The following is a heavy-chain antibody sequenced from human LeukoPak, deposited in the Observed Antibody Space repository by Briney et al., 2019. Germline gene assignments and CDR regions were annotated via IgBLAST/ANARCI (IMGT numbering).Heavy chain of an antibody. Sequence: PGGSLRLSCAASGFTFSSYAMSWVRQAPGRGLEWVSSISSSSSDIYYADSLKGRFTISRDNAKNSLYLQMHSLRAEDTAVYYCARSGPIALYYDFWSGSDYWGQGTLVTVSS. J-gene: IGHJ4*02. D-gene: IGHD3-3*01. CDR3: ARSGPIALYYDFWSGSDY. V-gene: IGHV3-21*01. CDR2: ISSSSSDI. CDR1: GFTFSSYA.